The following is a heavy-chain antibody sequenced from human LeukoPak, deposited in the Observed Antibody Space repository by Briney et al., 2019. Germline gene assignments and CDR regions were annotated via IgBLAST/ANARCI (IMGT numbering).Heavy chain of an antibody. CDR2: FSGSGGTT. J-gene: IGHJ6*03. CDR3: TPVASYSTTFSYYYYMDV. V-gene: IGHV3-23*01. Sequence: PGGSLRLSCAASGFTFSSYAMNWVRQAPGRGLEWVSGFSGSGGTTYYADSVKGRFTISRDNSKNTLYLQMNSLRAEDTAVYYCTPVASYSTTFSYYYYMDVWGKGTTVTVSS. D-gene: IGHD2/OR15-2a*01. CDR1: GFTFSSYA.